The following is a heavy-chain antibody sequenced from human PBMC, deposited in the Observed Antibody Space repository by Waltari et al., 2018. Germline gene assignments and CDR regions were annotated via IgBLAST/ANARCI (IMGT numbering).Heavy chain of an antibody. Sequence: QMQLVESGGGVVQPGRSLRLACAASGFTFSNCNMHWVRQAPGQGLEWVAGISNDGNNKDYADSVKTRFTVSRENSKNTLYLQINSLRDDDTAVYYCVKYSGFDYFFDYWGQGTLVTVSS. J-gene: IGHJ4*02. CDR2: ISNDGNNK. V-gene: IGHV3-30*18. CDR1: GFTFSNCN. D-gene: IGHD5-12*01. CDR3: VKYSGFDYFFDY.